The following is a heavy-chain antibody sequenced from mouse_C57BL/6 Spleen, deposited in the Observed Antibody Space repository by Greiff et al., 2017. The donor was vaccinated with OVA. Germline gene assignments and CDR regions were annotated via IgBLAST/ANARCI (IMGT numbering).Heavy chain of an antibody. CDR1: GYTFTDYY. D-gene: IGHD2-12*01. J-gene: IGHJ4*01. V-gene: IGHV1-26*01. Sequence: VQLQQSGPELVKPGASVKISCKASGYTFTDYYMNWVKQSHGKSLEWIGGINPNNGGTSYNQKFKGKATLTVDKSSSTAYMELRSLTSEDSAVYSCARVRYSGDAMDYWGQGTSVTVSS. CDR2: INPNNGGT. CDR3: ARVRYSGDAMDY.